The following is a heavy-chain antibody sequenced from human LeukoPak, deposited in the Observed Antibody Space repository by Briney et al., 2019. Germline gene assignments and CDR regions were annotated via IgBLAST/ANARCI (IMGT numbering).Heavy chain of an antibody. J-gene: IGHJ4*02. D-gene: IGHD3-22*01. CDR1: GGSFSNYY. CDR2: INHSGST. Sequence: SETLSLTCAVYGGSFSNYYWSWICQPPGKGLEWIGEINHSGSTNYNPSLKSRVTISVDTSKNQFSLKLTSVTAADTAVYYCARGRKFITYYYDSSGYYYSYWGQGTLVTVSS. V-gene: IGHV4-34*01. CDR3: ARGRKFITYYYDSSGYYYSY.